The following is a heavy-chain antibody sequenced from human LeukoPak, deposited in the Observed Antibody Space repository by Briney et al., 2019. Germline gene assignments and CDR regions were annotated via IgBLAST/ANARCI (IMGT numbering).Heavy chain of an antibody. CDR2: IYNSGSA. V-gene: IGHV4-31*03. Sequence: PSETLSLTCTVSGASISSGSYFWSRIRQPPGKGLEWIGYIYNSGSAYYNPSLKSRVIISVDTSKNQFSLKLSSVTAADTAVYHCASRTSGTHYLEHWARENVLTVSS. CDR1: GASISSGSYF. CDR3: ASRTSGTHYLEH. J-gene: IGHJ4*02. D-gene: IGHD1-26*01.